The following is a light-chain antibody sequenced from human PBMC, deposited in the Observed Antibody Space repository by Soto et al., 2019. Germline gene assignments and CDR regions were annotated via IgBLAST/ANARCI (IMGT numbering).Light chain of an antibody. Sequence: QSALTQPASVSGSPGQSITISCTGTSSDVGGYNYVSWYQQHPGKAPKLMIYDVSNRPSGVSNRFSGSKSGNTASLTISGLQAEDEADYYCNSYTSSSTLLFGGGTQL. J-gene: IGLJ2*01. CDR1: SSDVGGYNY. CDR2: DVS. V-gene: IGLV2-14*01. CDR3: NSYTSSSTLL.